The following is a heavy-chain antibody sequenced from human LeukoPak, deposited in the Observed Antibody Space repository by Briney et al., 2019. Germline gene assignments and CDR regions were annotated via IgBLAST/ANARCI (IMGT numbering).Heavy chain of an antibody. CDR2: ISSSGSTI. J-gene: IGHJ4*02. D-gene: IGHD3-16*01. CDR1: GFTFSDYY. CDR3: AREGHTYGSDY. V-gene: IGHV3-11*01. Sequence: GSLRLSCAASGFTFSDYYMSWIRQAPGKGLEWVSYISSSGSTIYYAESVKGRFTISRDNGKNSLYLQMNSLRADDTAIYYCAREGHTYGSDYWGQGTLVTVSS.